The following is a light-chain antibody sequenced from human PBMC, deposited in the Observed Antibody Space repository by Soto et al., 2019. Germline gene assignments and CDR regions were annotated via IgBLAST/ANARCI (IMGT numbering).Light chain of an antibody. CDR2: EVS. CDR3: SSYTSSTFYV. V-gene: IGLV2-14*01. J-gene: IGLJ1*01. Sequence: QSALTQPASVSGSPGQSITISCTGTSSDVGGYNYVSWYQQHPGKAPKLMIHEVSNRPSGASNRFSGSKSGNTASLTISGLQAEDEADYYCSSYTSSTFYVFGTG. CDR1: SSDVGGYNY.